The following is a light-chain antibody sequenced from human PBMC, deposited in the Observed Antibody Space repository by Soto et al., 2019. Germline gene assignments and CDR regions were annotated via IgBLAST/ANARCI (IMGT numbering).Light chain of an antibody. CDR2: DVS. Sequence: QSVLTQPASVSGSPGQSITISCTGSSSDVGAYNYVSWYQHHPGKAPKLMIHDVSNRPSGVSNRFSGSKSGNTASLTISGLQAEYEADYYCSSYTFSSTHVFGTGTKVTVL. CDR3: SSYTFSSTHV. V-gene: IGLV2-14*03. J-gene: IGLJ1*01. CDR1: SSDVGAYNY.